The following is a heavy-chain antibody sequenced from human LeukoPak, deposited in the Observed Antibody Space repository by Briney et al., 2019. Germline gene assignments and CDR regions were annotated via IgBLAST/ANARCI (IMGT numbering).Heavy chain of an antibody. CDR3: ARLGYYYDSSGYYYENNWFDP. V-gene: IGHV4-39*01. CDR2: IYYSGST. J-gene: IGHJ5*02. CDR1: GGSISSSSYY. Sequence: PSETLSPTCTVSGGSISSSSYYWGWIRQPPGKGLEWIGSIYYSGSTYYNPSLKSRVTISVDTSKNQFSLKLSSVTAADTAVYYCARLGYYYDSSGYYYENNWFDPWGQGTLVTVSS. D-gene: IGHD3-22*01.